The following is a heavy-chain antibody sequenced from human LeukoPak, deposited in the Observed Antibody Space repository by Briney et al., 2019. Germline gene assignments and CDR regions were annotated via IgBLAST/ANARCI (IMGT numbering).Heavy chain of an antibody. Sequence: GGSLRLSCAGSGFTFSLYNMHWVHQAPGKGLEWVALISFGGSPKYYADSVKGRFTISRDNSKNTLFLQMSSLKAEDTAVYYCAREGASNGYHYGMDVWGQGTTVSVS. D-gene: IGHD5-12*01. CDR2: ISFGGSPK. J-gene: IGHJ6*02. CDR1: GFTFSLYN. V-gene: IGHV3-30*04. CDR3: AREGASNGYHYGMDV.